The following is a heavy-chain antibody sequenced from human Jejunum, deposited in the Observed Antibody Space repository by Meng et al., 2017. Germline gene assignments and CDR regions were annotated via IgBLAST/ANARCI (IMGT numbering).Heavy chain of an antibody. CDR2: IDQDGSET. Sequence: GESLKISCVGSGFSFTYWMSWVRQAPGKGLEWVANIDQDGSETNYVDSVKGRFTVSRDNAKSSLYLQMNSLKAEDTAVYYCTKGSLRKPDYWGQGNLV. V-gene: IGHV3-7*01. CDR3: TKGSLRKPDY. J-gene: IGHJ4*02. CDR1: GFSFTYW.